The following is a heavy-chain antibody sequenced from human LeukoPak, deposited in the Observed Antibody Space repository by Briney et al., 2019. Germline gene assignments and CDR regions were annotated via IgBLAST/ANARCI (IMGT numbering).Heavy chain of an antibody. CDR3: AAARITMVRGVKSPDYFDY. D-gene: IGHD3-10*01. V-gene: IGHV1-24*01. CDR1: GYTLTELS. CDR2: FDPEDGET. J-gene: IGHJ4*02. Sequence: ASVKVSCKVSGYTLTELSMHWVRQAPGKGLEWMGGFDPEDGETIYAQKFQGRVTMTEDTSTDTAYMELSSLRSEDTAVYYCAAARITMVRGVKSPDYFDYWGQGTLVTVSS.